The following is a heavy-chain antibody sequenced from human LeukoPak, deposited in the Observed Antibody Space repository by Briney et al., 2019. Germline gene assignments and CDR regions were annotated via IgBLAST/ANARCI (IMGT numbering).Heavy chain of an antibody. Sequence: PSETLSLTCTVSGDSMRTSYWSWIRQPAGKGLEWIGRIQPGGTTNDKPSLKHRLTMSLDTSKNQFSLKLSSVTAADTAVYYCARSYDSSGYYYGYWGQGTLVTVSS. D-gene: IGHD3-22*01. CDR3: ARSYDSSGYYYGY. CDR2: IQPGGTT. CDR1: GDSMRTSY. J-gene: IGHJ4*02. V-gene: IGHV4-4*07.